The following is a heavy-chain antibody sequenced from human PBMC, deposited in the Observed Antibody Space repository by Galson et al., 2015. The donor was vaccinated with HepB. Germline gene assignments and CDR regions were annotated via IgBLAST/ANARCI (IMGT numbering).Heavy chain of an antibody. V-gene: IGHV5-51*01. J-gene: IGHJ5*01. Sequence: QSGAEVKKPGESLKISCKASGYTFANYWIGWVRQMPGKGLEWMGIIYPGDFDTRYSPSFQGRVSMSADKSITTAYLQWSSLKASDTAIYYCARRERSCFDGNCDFYWFDSWGQGTLVTVSS. D-gene: IGHD2-21*01. CDR3: ARRERSCFDGNCDFYWFDS. CDR1: GYTFANYW. CDR2: IYPGDFDT.